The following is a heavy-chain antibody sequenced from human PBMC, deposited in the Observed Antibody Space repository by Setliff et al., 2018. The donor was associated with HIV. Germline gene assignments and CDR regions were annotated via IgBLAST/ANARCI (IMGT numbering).Heavy chain of an antibody. Sequence: ASVKVSCKASGHSFTTYFLHWVRQAPGQGLEWMGRINPNSGGTNYSHKFQGRVTITADKSTTTTYMELSSLRSDDTAIYYCARDFHVLGYCSADSCPYDASDVWGQGTMVTVSS. V-gene: IGHV1-2*06. D-gene: IGHD2-15*01. CDR1: GHSFTTYF. J-gene: IGHJ3*01. CDR3: ARDFHVLGYCSADSCPYDASDV. CDR2: INPNSGGT.